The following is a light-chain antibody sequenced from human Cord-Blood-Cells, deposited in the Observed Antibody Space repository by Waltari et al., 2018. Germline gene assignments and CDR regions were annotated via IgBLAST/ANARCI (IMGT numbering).Light chain of an antibody. CDR3: CSYAGSYTFDV. CDR1: LNDVGGDNY. V-gene: IGLV2-11*01. J-gene: IGLJ1*01. Sequence: QSALTHPRSVAGSPGQAVTISRTTTLNDVGGDNYASWSQQHPGKAPKLMIYVVSKRPSGVPDRFSGSKSGNTASLTISGLQAEDEADYYGCSYAGSYTFDVFGTGTKVTVL. CDR2: VVS.